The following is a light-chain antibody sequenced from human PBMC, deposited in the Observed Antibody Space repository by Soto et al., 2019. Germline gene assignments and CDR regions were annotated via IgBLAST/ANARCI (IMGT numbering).Light chain of an antibody. Sequence: DIQLTQSPSFLSASVGDRVTITCRASQGFSNSLAWYQQKPGKAPKLLIYAASTLQSGVTSRFSGSGSGTEFTLTISSLQPEDFATYYCQQPDSYPCTFGQGTKLEIK. CDR3: QQPDSYPCT. CDR2: AAS. V-gene: IGKV1-9*01. J-gene: IGKJ2*02. CDR1: QGFSNS.